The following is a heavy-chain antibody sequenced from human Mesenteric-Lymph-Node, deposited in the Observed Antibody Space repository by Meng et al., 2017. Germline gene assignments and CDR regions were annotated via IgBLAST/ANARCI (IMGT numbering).Heavy chain of an antibody. CDR2: IYTSGST. CDR1: GGSISSYY. D-gene: IGHD3-22*01. CDR3: ARGAISYYYDSSGLNAFDI. Sequence: SETLSLTCTVSGGSISSYYWSWIRQPAGKGLEWIGRIYTSGSTNYNPSLKSRVTMSVDTSKNQFSLKLSSMTAADTAVYYCARGAISYYYDSSGLNAFDIWGQGTMVTVSS. V-gene: IGHV4-4*07. J-gene: IGHJ3*02.